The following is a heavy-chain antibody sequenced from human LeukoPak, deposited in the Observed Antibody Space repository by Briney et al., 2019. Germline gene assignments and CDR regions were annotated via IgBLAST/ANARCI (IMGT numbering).Heavy chain of an antibody. CDR1: GYSFTSYW. Sequence: GESLKISCKGSGYSFTSYWIGWVRQMPGESLEWMGIIYPGDSDTRYSPSFHGQVTISADKSISTAYLQWRSLKASDTAMYYCARHFSSSSGGIDYWGQGTLVTVSS. CDR3: ARHFSSSSGGIDY. D-gene: IGHD6-6*01. J-gene: IGHJ4*02. V-gene: IGHV5-51*01. CDR2: IYPGDSDT.